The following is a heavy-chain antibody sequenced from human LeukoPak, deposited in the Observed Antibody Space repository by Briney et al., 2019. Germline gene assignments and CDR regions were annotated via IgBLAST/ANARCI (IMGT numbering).Heavy chain of an antibody. CDR2: MNPNSGNT. CDR3: ARGTPHYYDSSGYYFVPHWFDP. J-gene: IGHJ5*02. Sequence: GASVKVSCKASGYTFTSYDINWMRQATGQGLEWMGWMNPNSGNTGYAQKFQGRVTMTRNTSISTAYMELSSLRSEDTAVYYCARGTPHYYDSSGYYFVPHWFDPWGQGTLVTVSS. V-gene: IGHV1-8*01. D-gene: IGHD3-22*01. CDR1: GYTFTSYD.